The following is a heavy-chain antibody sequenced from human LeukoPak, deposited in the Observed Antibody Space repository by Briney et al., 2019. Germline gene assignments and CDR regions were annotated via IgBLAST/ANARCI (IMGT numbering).Heavy chain of an antibody. V-gene: IGHV1-69*06. CDR2: IIPIFGTA. CDR1: GGTFSSYA. D-gene: IGHD3-16*02. CDR3: ARGPYDYVWGSYRYPHFDY. Sequence: SVKVSCKASGGTFSSYAISWVRQAPGQGLEWMGGIIPIFGTANYAQKFQGRVTITADKSTSTAYMELSSLRSVDTAVYYCARGPYDYVWGSYRYPHFDYWGQGTLVTVSS. J-gene: IGHJ4*02.